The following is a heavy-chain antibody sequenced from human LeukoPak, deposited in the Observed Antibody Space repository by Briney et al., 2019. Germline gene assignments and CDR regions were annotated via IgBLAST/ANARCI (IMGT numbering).Heavy chain of an antibody. J-gene: IGHJ4*02. CDR1: GYTFSSYG. D-gene: IGHD6-19*01. CDR3: ARGPGGWWLVEF. V-gene: IGHV1-3*01. CDR2: INAGNGNT. Sequence: ASVKVSCEASGYTFSSYGIHWVRQAPGQRLEWMGWINAGNGNTRYSQKFQGRVTITRDTSASTAYMVLSSLKSEDTAVYYCARGPGGWWLVEFWGQGALVTVSS.